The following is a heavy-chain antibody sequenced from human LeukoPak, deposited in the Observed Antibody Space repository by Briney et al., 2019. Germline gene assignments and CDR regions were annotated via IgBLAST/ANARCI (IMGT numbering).Heavy chain of an antibody. V-gene: IGHV3-7*01. D-gene: IGHD1-1*01. J-gene: IGHJ4*02. CDR2: IKRDGSEK. CDR3: AREPTTLDETKIMAQDH. Sequence: GGSLRLSCAASGFIFRNYWMSWVRQAPGKRPECVAKIKRDGSEKYYVDSVKGRFTISRDNAKNSLSLQMNSLRAEDTAVYYCAREPTTLDETKIMAQDHWGQGTLVTVSS. CDR1: GFIFRNYW.